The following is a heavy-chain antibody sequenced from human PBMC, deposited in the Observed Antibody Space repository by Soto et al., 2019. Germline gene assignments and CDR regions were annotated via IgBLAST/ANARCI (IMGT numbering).Heavy chain of an antibody. CDR1: GGSISRYY. J-gene: IGHJ4*02. Sequence: PSKTLSLTCTVSGGSISRYYWSWIRQPPGKGLEWIGYIYYSGSTNYNPSLKSRVTISVDTSKNQFSLKLSSVTAADTAVYDCARSDGRYWGQGTLVTVSS. V-gene: IGHV4-59*01. CDR3: ARSDGRY. CDR2: IYYSGST.